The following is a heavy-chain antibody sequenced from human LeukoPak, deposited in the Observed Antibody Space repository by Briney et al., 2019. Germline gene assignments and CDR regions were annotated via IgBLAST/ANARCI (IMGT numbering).Heavy chain of an antibody. CDR3: ARDPSSYYDFWGATMDV. Sequence: GGSLRLSCAASGFTFSSYSMNWVRQAPGKGLEWVSSISSSSSYIYYADSVKGRFTISRDNAKNSLYLQMNSLRAEDTAVYYCARDPSSYYDFWGATMDVWGKGTTVTVSS. D-gene: IGHD3-3*01. CDR2: ISSSSSYI. V-gene: IGHV3-21*01. CDR1: GFTFSSYS. J-gene: IGHJ6*03.